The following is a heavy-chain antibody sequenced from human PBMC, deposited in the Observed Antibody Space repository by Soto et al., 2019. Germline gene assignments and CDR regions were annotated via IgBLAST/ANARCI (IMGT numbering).Heavy chain of an antibody. CDR2: FDPEDGET. J-gene: IGHJ5*02. CDR3: ATASGIAAAGTSDWFDP. CDR1: GYTLTELS. D-gene: IGHD6-13*01. V-gene: IGHV1-24*01. Sequence: ASVKVSCKVSGYTLTELSMHWVRQAPGKGLEWMGGFDPEDGETIYAQKFQGRVTMTKDTSTDTAYMELSSLRSEDTAVYYCATASGIAAAGTSDWFDPWGQGTLVTVSS.